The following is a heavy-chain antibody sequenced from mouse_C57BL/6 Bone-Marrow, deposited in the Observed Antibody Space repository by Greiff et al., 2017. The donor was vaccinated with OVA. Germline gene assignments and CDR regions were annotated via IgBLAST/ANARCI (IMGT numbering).Heavy chain of an antibody. CDR3: ARKGAMDY. J-gene: IGHJ4*01. Sequence: EVHLVESGGDLVKPGGSLKLSCAASGFTFSSYGMSWVRPTPDKRLEWVATISSGGSYTYYPDSVKGRFTISRDNAKNTLYLQMSSLKSEDTAMYYCARKGAMDYWGQGTSVTVSS. V-gene: IGHV5-6*01. CDR2: ISSGGSYT. CDR1: GFTFSSYG.